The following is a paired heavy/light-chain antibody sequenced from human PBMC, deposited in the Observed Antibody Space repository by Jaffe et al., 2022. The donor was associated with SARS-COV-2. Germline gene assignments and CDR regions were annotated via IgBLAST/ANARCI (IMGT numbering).Light chain of an antibody. V-gene: IGKV2-24*01. CDR2: KIS. CDR3: MQTTQFPFT. Sequence: DIVMTQTPLSSPVTLGQPASISCRSSQSLVHSDGSTYLSWLQQRPGQPPRLLIYKISNRFSGVPDRFSGSGAGTDFTLKISRVEAEDVGVYYCMQTTQFPFTFGPGTKVDIK. CDR1: QSLVHSDGSTY. J-gene: IGKJ3*01.
Heavy chain of an antibody. CDR3: AKDLYSGYIDTFDI. D-gene: IGHD5-12*01. Sequence: EVQLLESGGGLVQPGGSLRLSCAASGFTFSSYAMSWVRQAPGKGLEWVSSMSGNGDTTYYADSVKGRFTISRDNSKNTLYLQMNSLRAEDTALYYCAKDLYSGYIDTFDIWGQGTMVTVSS. V-gene: IGHV3-23*01. CDR1: GFTFSSYA. J-gene: IGHJ3*02. CDR2: MSGNGDTT.